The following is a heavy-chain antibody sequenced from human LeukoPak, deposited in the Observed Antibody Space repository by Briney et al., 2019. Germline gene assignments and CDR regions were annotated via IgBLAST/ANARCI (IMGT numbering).Heavy chain of an antibody. V-gene: IGHV4-61*05. CDR2: IYTSGST. J-gene: IGHJ6*03. Sequence: PSETLPLTCTVSGGSISSSSYYWGWIRQPPGKGLEWIGRIYTSGSTNYNPSLKSRVTMSVDTSKNQFSLKLSSVTAADTTVYYCARGSVTLRAYYYYYYMDVWGKGTTVTISS. CDR3: ARGSVTLRAYYYYYYMDV. CDR1: GGSISSSSYY. D-gene: IGHD4-17*01.